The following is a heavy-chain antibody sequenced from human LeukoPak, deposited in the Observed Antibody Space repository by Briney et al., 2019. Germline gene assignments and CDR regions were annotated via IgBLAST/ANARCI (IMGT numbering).Heavy chain of an antibody. D-gene: IGHD3-10*02. CDR3: ARHSVRKGAWLDP. J-gene: IGHJ5*02. V-gene: IGHV4-59*08. CDR1: GGSISSYY. CDR2: IYYSGST. Sequence: SETLSLTCTVSGGSISSYYWSWIRQPPGKGLEWIGYIYYSGSTNYNPSLKSRVTISVDTSKNQFSLKLSSVTAADTAVYYCARHSVRKGAWLDPWGQGTLVTVSS.